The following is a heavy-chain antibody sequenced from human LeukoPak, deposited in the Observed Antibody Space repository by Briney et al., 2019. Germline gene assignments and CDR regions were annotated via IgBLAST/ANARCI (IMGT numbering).Heavy chain of an antibody. V-gene: IGHV4-30-4*08. CDR3: ARVGSVYCSSTSCFDY. CDR2: IYYSGST. Sequence: PSETLSLXCTVSGGSISSGDYYWSWIRQPPGKGLEWIGYIYYSGSTYYNPSLKSRVTISVDTSKNQFSLKLSSVTAADTAVYYCARVGSVYCSSTSCFDYWGQGTLVTVSS. CDR1: GGSISSGDYY. J-gene: IGHJ4*02. D-gene: IGHD2-2*01.